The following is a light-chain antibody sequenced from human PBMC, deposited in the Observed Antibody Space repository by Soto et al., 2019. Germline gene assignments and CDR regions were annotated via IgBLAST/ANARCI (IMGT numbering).Light chain of an antibody. V-gene: IGLV1-51*01. J-gene: IGLJ6*01. Sequence: QSVLTQPPSVSAAPGQKVTISCSGSSSNIGSNXVSWYQQLPGTAPKLLIYDNDNRPSGIPDRFSGSKSGTSATLGITGLQTGDEADYYCGTWDSSLSAGYVFGTGTKLTVL. CDR3: GTWDSSLSAGYV. CDR1: SSNIGSNX. CDR2: DND.